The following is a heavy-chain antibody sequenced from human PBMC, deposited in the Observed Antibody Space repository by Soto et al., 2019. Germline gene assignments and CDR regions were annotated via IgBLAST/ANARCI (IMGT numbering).Heavy chain of an antibody. Sequence: SETLSLTCTVSGGSISSGDHYWSWIRQPPGKGLEWIGYIYDSGSTYYNPSLKSRVTISVDTSKNQFSLKLSAVTAADTAVYYCARGDYYEIFDYWGQGTLVTVSS. D-gene: IGHD3-22*01. CDR3: ARGDYYEIFDY. CDR2: IYDSGST. V-gene: IGHV4-30-4*01. J-gene: IGHJ4*02. CDR1: GGSISSGDHY.